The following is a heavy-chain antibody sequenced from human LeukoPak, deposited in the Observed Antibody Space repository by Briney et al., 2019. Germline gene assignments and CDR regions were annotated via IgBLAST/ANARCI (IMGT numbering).Heavy chain of an antibody. D-gene: IGHD2-21*01. Sequence: SVKVSCKASGGTFSSYAISWVRQAPGQGLEWMGGIIPTFGTANYAQKFQGRVTITADKSTSTAYTELSSLRSEDTAVYYCARDLGGADAFDIWGQGTMVTVSS. CDR3: ARDLGGADAFDI. V-gene: IGHV1-69*06. CDR1: GGTFSSYA. CDR2: IIPTFGTA. J-gene: IGHJ3*02.